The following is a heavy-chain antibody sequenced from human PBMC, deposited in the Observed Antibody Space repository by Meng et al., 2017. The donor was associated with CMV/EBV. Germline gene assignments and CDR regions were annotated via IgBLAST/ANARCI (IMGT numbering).Heavy chain of an antibody. D-gene: IGHD1-26*01. CDR2: IYSGGST. Sequence: RGSLRLSCAASGFTVSSNYMSWVRQAPGKGLEWVSVIYSGGSTYYADSVKGRFTISRDNSKNTLYLQMNSLRAEDTAVYYCARGGQWELLGFDYWGQGTLVTVSS. V-gene: IGHV3-66*02. CDR3: ARGGQWELLGFDY. J-gene: IGHJ4*02. CDR1: GFTVSSNY.